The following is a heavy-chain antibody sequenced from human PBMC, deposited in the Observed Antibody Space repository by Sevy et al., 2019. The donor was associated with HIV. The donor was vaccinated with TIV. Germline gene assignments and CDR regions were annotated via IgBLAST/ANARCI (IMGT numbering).Heavy chain of an antibody. J-gene: IGHJ6*02. D-gene: IGHD5-12*01. CDR3: AREAGGYDYDYGMDV. V-gene: IGHV4-39*02. CDR1: GGSMVSSGHY. CDR2: IYYNGHT. Sequence: SETLSLTCSISGGSMVSSGHYWGWIRQTPGKGQEWIGSIYYNGHTFYTPSLKSRLTISIDTSKNQFSLTLSSVTVADTAVYFCAREAGGYDYDYGMDVWGQGATVTVSS.